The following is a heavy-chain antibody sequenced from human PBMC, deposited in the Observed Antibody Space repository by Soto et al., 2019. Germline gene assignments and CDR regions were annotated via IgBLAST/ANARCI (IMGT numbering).Heavy chain of an antibody. D-gene: IGHD2-2*01. V-gene: IGHV1-69*13. CDR2: IIPISGTA. CDR3: ARSQGSSSSLEIYYYYYYGMDV. Sequence: SVKVSCKASGCTFSGYVISWVRQAPGQGLEWMGGIIPISGTANYAQKFQGRVTITADESTSTAYMELSSLRSEDTAVYYCARSQGSSSSLEIYYYYYYGMDVWGQGTTVTVSS. CDR1: GCTFSGYV. J-gene: IGHJ6*02.